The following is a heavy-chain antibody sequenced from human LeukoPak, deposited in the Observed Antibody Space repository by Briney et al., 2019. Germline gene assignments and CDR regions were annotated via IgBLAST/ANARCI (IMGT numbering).Heavy chain of an antibody. V-gene: IGHV4-61*01. CDR1: GGSISSSSYY. CDR3: ARDYPMDCSGGSCYAGRAFDI. Sequence: SETLSLTCTVSGGSISSSSYYWGWIRQPPGKGLEWIGYIYYSGSTNYNPSLKSRVTISVDTSKNQFSLKLSSVTAADTAVYYCARDYPMDCSGGSCYAGRAFDIWGQGTMVTVSS. D-gene: IGHD2-15*01. CDR2: IYYSGST. J-gene: IGHJ3*02.